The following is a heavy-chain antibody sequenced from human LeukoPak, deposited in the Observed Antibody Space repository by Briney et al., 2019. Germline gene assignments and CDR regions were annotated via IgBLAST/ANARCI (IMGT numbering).Heavy chain of an antibody. Sequence: GAPVKVSCKASGYTFTSYGISWVRQAPGQGLEWMGWISAYNGNTNYAQKLQGRVTMTTDTSTSTAYMELRSLRSDDTAVYYCARVVESYYRRSAFDIWGQGTMVTVSS. D-gene: IGHD3-10*01. J-gene: IGHJ3*02. V-gene: IGHV1-18*01. CDR1: GYTFTSYG. CDR2: ISAYNGNT. CDR3: ARVVESYYRRSAFDI.